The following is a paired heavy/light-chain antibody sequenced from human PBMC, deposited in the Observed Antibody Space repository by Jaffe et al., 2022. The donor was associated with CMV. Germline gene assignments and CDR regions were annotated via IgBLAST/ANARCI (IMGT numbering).Heavy chain of an antibody. Sequence: EMQVVESGGALVQPGGSLRLSCAASGFTSSYFSMAWVRQAPGKGLEWVANIKQDGSEKNYVDSVKGRFTISRDNAKNSLYLQMNSLRAEDTAVYYCARGIVVVVATTPATLDVWGQGTMVTVSS. CDR1: GFTSSYFS. D-gene: IGHD2-15*01. J-gene: IGHJ3*01. CDR2: IKQDGSEK. V-gene: IGHV3-7*03. CDR3: ARGIVVVVATTPATLDV.
Light chain of an antibody. CDR1: QSLLHSNGYNY. V-gene: IGKV2-28*01. CDR2: LGS. CDR3: MQALQTPWT. J-gene: IGKJ1*01. Sequence: EIVMTQSPLFLPVTPGEPASISCRSSQSLLHSNGYNYFNWYLQKPGKSPQLLIYLGSSRASGVPDRFSGSGSGADFTLKISRVEADDVGVYYCMQALQTPWTFGQGTKVEIK.